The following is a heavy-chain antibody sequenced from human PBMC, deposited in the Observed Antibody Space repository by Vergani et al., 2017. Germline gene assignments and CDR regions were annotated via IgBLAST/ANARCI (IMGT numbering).Heavy chain of an antibody. CDR2: FEALADGGRI. J-gene: IGHJ4*02. V-gene: IGHV3-15*04. CDR1: GFRFSDYG. D-gene: IGHD3-22*01. Sequence: VQMVESGGGVVQPGRSLRLSCAVSGFRFSDYGMHWVRQVPGKGLEWVGRFEALADGGRITYGAPVKGRFSLSRDDSENRFYLHMNSLKVEDTGIYYCTADLYLSSGYCCDYWGPGTLVTVSS. CDR3: TADLYLSSGYCCDY.